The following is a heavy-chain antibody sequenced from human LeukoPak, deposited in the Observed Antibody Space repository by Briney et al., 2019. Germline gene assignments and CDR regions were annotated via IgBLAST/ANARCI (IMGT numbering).Heavy chain of an antibody. J-gene: IGHJ2*01. CDR3: ARAPRGSSSWYPALWYFDL. Sequence: SETLSLTCTVSGGSISSGSYYWSWIRQPAGKGLEWIGRIYTSGSTNYNPSLKSRVTISVDTSKTQFSLKLSSVTAADTAVYYRARAPRGSSSWYPALWYFDLWGRGTLVTVSS. CDR2: IYTSGST. CDR1: GGSISSGSYY. D-gene: IGHD6-13*01. V-gene: IGHV4-61*02.